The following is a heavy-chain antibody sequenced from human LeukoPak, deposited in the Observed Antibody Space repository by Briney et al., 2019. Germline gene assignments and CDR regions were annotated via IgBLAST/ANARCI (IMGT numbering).Heavy chain of an antibody. CDR2: ISSSSSTI. V-gene: IGHV3-48*04. CDR3: ARDLDLLNDAFDI. D-gene: IGHD1-1*01. Sequence: PGGSLRLSCAASGFTFSSYSMNWVRQAPGKRLEWVSYISSSSSTIYYADSVKGRFTISRDNAKNSLYLQMNSLRAEDTAVYYCARDLDLLNDAFDIWDQGTMVTVSS. J-gene: IGHJ3*02. CDR1: GFTFSSYS.